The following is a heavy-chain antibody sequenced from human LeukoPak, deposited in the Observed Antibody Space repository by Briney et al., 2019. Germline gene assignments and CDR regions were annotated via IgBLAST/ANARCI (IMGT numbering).Heavy chain of an antibody. CDR3: AREAYYYDSSGRLHWFDP. CDR2: IYYSGST. Sequence: SETLSLTCTVSGGSISSGGYYWSWIRQHPGKGLEWIGYIYYSGSTYYNPSLKSRVTISVDTSKNQFSLKLSSVTAADTAVYYCAREAYYYDSSGRLHWFDPWGQGTLVTVSS. D-gene: IGHD3-22*01. V-gene: IGHV4-31*03. J-gene: IGHJ5*02. CDR1: GGSISSGGYY.